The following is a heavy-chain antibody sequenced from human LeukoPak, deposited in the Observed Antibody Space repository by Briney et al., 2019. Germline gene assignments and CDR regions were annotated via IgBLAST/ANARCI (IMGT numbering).Heavy chain of an antibody. Sequence: SETLSLTCTVSGDSISRYYWSWIRQPPGKGLEWIGYIYYSGSTNYNPSLKSRVTISVDTSKNQFSLKLSSVTAADTAVYYCAQLNSGSYYFDYWGQGTLVTVSS. V-gene: IGHV4-59*01. J-gene: IGHJ4*02. CDR1: GDSISRYY. D-gene: IGHD1-26*01. CDR3: AQLNSGSYYFDY. CDR2: IYYSGST.